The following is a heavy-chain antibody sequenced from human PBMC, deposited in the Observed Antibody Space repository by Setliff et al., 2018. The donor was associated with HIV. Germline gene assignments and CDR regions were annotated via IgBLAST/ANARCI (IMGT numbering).Heavy chain of an antibody. CDR1: GGSFSGSH. CDR2: INHSGNT. CDR3: ARGALSLTMTKLLSSFDS. Sequence: PSETLSLTCAVYGGSFSGSHWNWIRQPPGKGLEWIGEINHSGNTNYNPSLKSRVTISVVTSKSHFSLKMTSVTAADTAIYYCARGALSLTMTKLLSSFDSWGQGTQVTVSS. D-gene: IGHD3-22*01. V-gene: IGHV4-34*01. J-gene: IGHJ4*02.